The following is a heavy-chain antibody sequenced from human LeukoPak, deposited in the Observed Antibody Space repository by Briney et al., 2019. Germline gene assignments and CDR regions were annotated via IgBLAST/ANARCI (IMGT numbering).Heavy chain of an antibody. J-gene: IGHJ3*02. CDR2: IYYSGST. CDR1: GGSISSYY. D-gene: IGHD2-21*02. Sequence: AETLSLTCTVSGGSISSYYWSWIRQPPGKGLEWIGYIYYSGSTNYNRSLKSRVTISVDTSKNHFSPKLIPLTSLDTAVYYCARESECGGDCYSGAFDIWGQGTMVTVSS. V-gene: IGHV4-59*01. CDR3: ARESECGGDCYSGAFDI.